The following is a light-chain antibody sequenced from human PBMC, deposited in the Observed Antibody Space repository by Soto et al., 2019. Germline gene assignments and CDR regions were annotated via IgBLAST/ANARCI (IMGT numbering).Light chain of an antibody. CDR3: QQYGSSPVFP. CDR1: QSVSSSY. CDR2: GAS. J-gene: IGKJ3*01. V-gene: IGKV3-20*01. Sequence: EIVLTQSPGTLSLSPGERATLSCRASQSVSSSYLAWYQQKPGQAPRLLIYGASSRATGIPDRFSGSGSGTDFTLTISRLEPEDCAVYYCQQYGSSPVFPFGPGTKVDIK.